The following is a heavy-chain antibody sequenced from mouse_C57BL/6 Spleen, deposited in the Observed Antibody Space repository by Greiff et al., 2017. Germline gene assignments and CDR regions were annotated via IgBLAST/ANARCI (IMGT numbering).Heavy chain of an antibody. CDR3: AREGYEAMDD. D-gene: IGHD3-1*01. CDR1: GYTFTSYW. CDR2: IYPSDSET. Sequence: QVQLQQPGAELVRPGSSVKLSCKASGYTFTSYWMDWVKQRPGQGLEWIGNIYPSDSETHYNQKFKDKATLTVDKSSSTAYMQLSSLTSEDSAVYYCAREGYEAMDDWGQGTSVTVAS. J-gene: IGHJ4*01. V-gene: IGHV1-61*01.